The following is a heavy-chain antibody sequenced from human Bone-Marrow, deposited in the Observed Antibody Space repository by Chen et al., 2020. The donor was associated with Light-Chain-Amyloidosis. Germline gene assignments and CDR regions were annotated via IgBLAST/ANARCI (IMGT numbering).Heavy chain of an antibody. J-gene: IGHJ4*02. CDR1: GFTFSSYS. CDR2: ISSSSSHI. CDR3: AKETTSYGGYDY. D-gene: IGHD4-17*01. Sequence: EVQLVESGGGLVTPGGSLRLSCAASGFTFSSYSMNWVRQAPGKGLEWVSSISSSSSHIYYADSMKGRFTISRDDAMNSVYLQLNSLRAEDTAVYYCAKETTSYGGYDYWGQGTLVTVSS. V-gene: IGHV3-21*01.